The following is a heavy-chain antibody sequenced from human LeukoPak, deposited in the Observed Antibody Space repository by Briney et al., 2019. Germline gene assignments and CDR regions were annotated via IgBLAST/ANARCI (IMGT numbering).Heavy chain of an antibody. Sequence: GASVKVSCKASGGTFSSYAISWVRQAPGQGLEWMGGIIPIFGTANYAQKFQGRVTITADKSTSTAYMELSSLRSEDTAVYYCARAHDSSGYFPRSPGYWGQGTLVTVSS. CDR3: ARAHDSSGYFPRSPGY. J-gene: IGHJ4*02. CDR2: IIPIFGTA. D-gene: IGHD3-22*01. V-gene: IGHV1-69*06. CDR1: GGTFSSYA.